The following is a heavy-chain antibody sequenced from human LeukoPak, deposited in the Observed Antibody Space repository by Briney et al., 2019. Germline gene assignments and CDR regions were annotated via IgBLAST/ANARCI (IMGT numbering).Heavy chain of an antibody. Sequence: GRSLRLSCAASGFTFDDYAMHWVRQAPGKGLEWVSGISWNSGSIGYADSVKGRFAISRDNAKNSLYLQMNSLRAEDTALYYCAKEAGIVVVPAASWFDPWGQGTLVTVSS. CDR1: GFTFDDYA. D-gene: IGHD2-2*01. CDR2: ISWNSGSI. J-gene: IGHJ5*02. CDR3: AKEAGIVVVPAASWFDP. V-gene: IGHV3-9*01.